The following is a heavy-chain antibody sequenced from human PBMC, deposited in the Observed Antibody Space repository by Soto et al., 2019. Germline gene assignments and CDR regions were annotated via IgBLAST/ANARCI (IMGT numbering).Heavy chain of an antibody. J-gene: IGHJ5*02. Sequence: QVQLVQSGAEVKKPGSSVKVSCKASGGTFSTYTITWVRQAPGQGLEWMGRIIPIIGIINYAQKFQGRVTISADKFTGTAYMELTGLRSDATAVYYCAGDTDSHYNDSHASSYPWGQGTLVTVSS. CDR1: GGTFSTYT. CDR2: IIPIIGII. V-gene: IGHV1-69*08. D-gene: IGHD4-4*01. CDR3: AGDTDSHYNDSHASSYP.